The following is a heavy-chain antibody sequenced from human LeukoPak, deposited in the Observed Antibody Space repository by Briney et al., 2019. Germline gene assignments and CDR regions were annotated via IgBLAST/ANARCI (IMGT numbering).Heavy chain of an antibody. J-gene: IGHJ4*02. CDR1: GGSFSGYY. CDR3: ARARGYYDSSGYDLDY. V-gene: IGHV4-34*01. D-gene: IGHD3-22*01. CDR2: INHSGST. Sequence: SETLSLTCAVYGGSFSGYYWSWIRQPPGKGLEWIGEINHSGSTNYNPSLKSRVTISVDTSKNQFSLKLSSVTAADTAVYYCARARGYYDSSGYDLDYWGQGTLVTVSS.